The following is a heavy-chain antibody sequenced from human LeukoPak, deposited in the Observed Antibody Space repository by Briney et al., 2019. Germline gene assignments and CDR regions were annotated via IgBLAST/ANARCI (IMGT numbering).Heavy chain of an antibody. CDR3: ANLRLGVTKGVGVDY. V-gene: IGHV3-23*01. CDR1: GFTFSSYA. J-gene: IGHJ4*01. CDR2: ISGSGGST. D-gene: IGHD4-17*01. Sequence: GGSLRLSCAASGFTFSSYAMSWVRQAPGKGLEWVSSISGSGGSTYYADSVKGRFTISRGNSKNTLDLEMNSLRPEDTARYYCANLRLGVTKGVGVDYWGQGTLVTVSS.